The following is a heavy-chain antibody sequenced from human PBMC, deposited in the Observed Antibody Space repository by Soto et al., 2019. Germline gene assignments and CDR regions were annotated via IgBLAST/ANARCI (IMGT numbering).Heavy chain of an antibody. J-gene: IGHJ3*02. V-gene: IGHV4-59*01. D-gene: IGHD3-22*01. CDR1: GGSISSYY. Sequence: SETLSLTCTVSGGSISSYYWSWIRQPPGKGLEWIGYIYYSGSTNYNPSLKSRVTISVDTSKNQFSLKLSSVTAADTAVYYCAREAGGPSAAYYYDSTSASDIWGQGTMVTVAS. CDR2: IYYSGST. CDR3: AREAGGPSAAYYYDSTSASDI.